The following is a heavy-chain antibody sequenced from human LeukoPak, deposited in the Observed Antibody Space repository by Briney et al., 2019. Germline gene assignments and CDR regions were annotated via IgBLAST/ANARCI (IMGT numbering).Heavy chain of an antibody. J-gene: IGHJ6*02. CDR3: ARDWRGSYYQTYYYGMDV. CDR1: GYTFTGYY. Sequence: ASVKVSCKASGYTFTGYYMHWVRQAPGQGLEWMGWINPNSGGTNYAQKFQGRVTMTRDTSISTAYMELSRLRSDDTAVYYCARDWRGSYYQTYYYGMDVWGQGTTVTVSS. V-gene: IGHV1-2*02. CDR2: INPNSGGT. D-gene: IGHD1-26*01.